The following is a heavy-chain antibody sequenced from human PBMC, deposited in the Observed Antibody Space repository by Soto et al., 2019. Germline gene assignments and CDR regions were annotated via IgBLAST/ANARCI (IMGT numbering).Heavy chain of an antibody. Sequence: SETLSLTCTVSGGSLTAYSWNWIRQPVGKGLEWLGRIDTSGKTNYIPSLKSRLTMSIDRFKNQFSLNLKFVTAADTAVYFCAKDESGAADIWGQGTMVTVS. D-gene: IGHD7-27*01. V-gene: IGHV4-4*07. J-gene: IGHJ3*02. CDR1: GGSLTAYS. CDR3: AKDESGAADI. CDR2: IDTSGKT.